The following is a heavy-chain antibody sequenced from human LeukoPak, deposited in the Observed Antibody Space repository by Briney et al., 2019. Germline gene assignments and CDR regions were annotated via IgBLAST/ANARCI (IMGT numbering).Heavy chain of an antibody. Sequence: ASVKVSCKASGYTFTTYYIHWVRQAPGQGLEYMGVINPSGGSTSYAQRFQGRVTMTRDTSTSTVYMELSSLRSEDTAVYYCARKVDPRAFDIWGQGTMVTVSS. CDR3: ARKVDPRAFDI. D-gene: IGHD3-9*01. CDR1: GYTFTTYY. V-gene: IGHV1-46*01. J-gene: IGHJ3*02. CDR2: INPSGGST.